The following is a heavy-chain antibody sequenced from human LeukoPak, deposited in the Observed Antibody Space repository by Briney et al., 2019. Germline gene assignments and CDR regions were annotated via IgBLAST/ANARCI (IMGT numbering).Heavy chain of an antibody. V-gene: IGHV1-18*04. CDR3: ARFFEKSDTAMVTPLDY. D-gene: IGHD5-18*01. CDR1: GYTVTGYG. Sequence: AAVKVACKASGYTVTGYGASLVRRAPVQGLEWMGWISAYNGNTNYAQKLQGRVTMTTDTSTSTAYMELRSLRSDDTAVYYCARFFEKSDTAMVTPLDYWGQGTLVTVSS. CDR2: ISAYNGNT. J-gene: IGHJ4*02.